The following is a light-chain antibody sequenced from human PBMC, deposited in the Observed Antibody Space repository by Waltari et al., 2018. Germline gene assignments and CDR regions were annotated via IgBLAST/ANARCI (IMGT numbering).Light chain of an antibody. J-gene: IGLJ1*01. CDR1: DRDVGASDL. CDR3: SSYTTSSAPGV. V-gene: IGLV2-14*01. Sequence: QSALTQPASVSGSPGQSITISCSGTDRDVGASDLVSWYQQHPGKAPHLIIYEVSNRPSGISNRFSASKSGNTASLTISGLQAEDEADYYCSSYTTSSAPGVFGTGTRVTVL. CDR2: EVS.